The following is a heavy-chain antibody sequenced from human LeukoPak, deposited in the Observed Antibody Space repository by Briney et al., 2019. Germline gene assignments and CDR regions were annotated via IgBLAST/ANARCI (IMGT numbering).Heavy chain of an antibody. CDR3: ASFSVEWGFKDYYYGMDV. D-gene: IGHD3-3*01. Sequence: TSETLSLTCTVSGGSISSYYWSWIRQPPGKGLEWIGYIYYSGSTNYNPSLKSRVTISVDTSKNQFSLKLSSVTAADTAVYYCASFSVEWGFKDYYYGMDVWGQGTTVTVSS. CDR1: GGSISSYY. CDR2: IYYSGST. V-gene: IGHV4-59*01. J-gene: IGHJ6*02.